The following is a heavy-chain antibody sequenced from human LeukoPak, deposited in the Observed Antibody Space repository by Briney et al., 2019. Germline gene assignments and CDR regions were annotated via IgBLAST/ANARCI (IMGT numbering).Heavy chain of an antibody. J-gene: IGHJ4*02. V-gene: IGHV4-34*01. D-gene: IGHD6-19*01. CDR2: INHSGST. CDR1: GGSFSGHY. Sequence: PSETLSLTCAVYGGSFSGHYWSWIRQPPGKGLEWIGEINHSGSTNYNPSLKSRVTISVDTSKNQFSLKLSSVTAADTAVYYCARSDAVAGIDYWGQGTLVTVSS. CDR3: ARSDAVAGIDY.